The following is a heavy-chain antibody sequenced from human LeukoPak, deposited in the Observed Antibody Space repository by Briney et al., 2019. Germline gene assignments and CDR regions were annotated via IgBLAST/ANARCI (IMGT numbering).Heavy chain of an antibody. CDR2: INSDGSST. CDR1: GFTFSSYW. V-gene: IGHV3-74*01. Sequence: GGSLRLSCAASGFTFSSYWMHWVRQAPGKGLVWVSRINSDGSSTSYADSVKGRFTISRDNAKNTLYLQMNSLRAEDTAVYYCARARIAVAGAALDIWGQGTMVTVSS. CDR3: ARARIAVAGAALDI. D-gene: IGHD6-19*01. J-gene: IGHJ3*02.